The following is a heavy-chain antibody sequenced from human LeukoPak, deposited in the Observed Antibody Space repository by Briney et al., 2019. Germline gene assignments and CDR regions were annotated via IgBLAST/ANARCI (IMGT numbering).Heavy chain of an antibody. CDR2: ISWNSGSI. Sequence: GRSLRLSCAASGFTFDDYAMHWVRQAPGKGLEWVSGISWNSGSIGYADSVKGRFTISRDNAKNSLYLQMNSLRAKDTALYYCAKDRSYSGYVAYFDYWGQGTLVTVSS. CDR3: AKDRSYSGYVAYFDY. V-gene: IGHV3-9*01. D-gene: IGHD5-12*01. J-gene: IGHJ4*02. CDR1: GFTFDDYA.